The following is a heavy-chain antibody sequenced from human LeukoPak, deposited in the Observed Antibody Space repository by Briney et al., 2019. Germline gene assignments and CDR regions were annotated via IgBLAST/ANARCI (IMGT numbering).Heavy chain of an antibody. CDR2: IYHSGST. CDR3: ARVVAGYYYYYMDV. CDR1: GGSISSSNW. J-gene: IGHJ6*03. D-gene: IGHD6-19*01. Sequence: PSETLSLTCAVSGGSISSSNWWSWVRQPPGKGLEWIGEIYHSGSTNYNPSLKSRVTISVDESKNQFSLKLSSVTAADTAVYYCARVVAGYYYYYMDVWGKGTAVTVSS. V-gene: IGHV4-4*02.